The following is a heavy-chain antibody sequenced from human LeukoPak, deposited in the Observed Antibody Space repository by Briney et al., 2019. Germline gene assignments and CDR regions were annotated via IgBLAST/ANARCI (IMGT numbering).Heavy chain of an antibody. CDR2: IYCSGST. V-gene: IGHV4-59*08. D-gene: IGHD6-13*01. CDR1: GGSISSYY. Sequence: SETLTLTCTVSGGSISSYYWSWIRQPPGKGLEWVWYIYCSGSTNYDPSLKSRVTISVDTSKNQFSLKLSSVTAADTAVYYCARHESSSSVAFDIWGQGTMVTVSS. J-gene: IGHJ3*02. CDR3: ARHESSSSVAFDI.